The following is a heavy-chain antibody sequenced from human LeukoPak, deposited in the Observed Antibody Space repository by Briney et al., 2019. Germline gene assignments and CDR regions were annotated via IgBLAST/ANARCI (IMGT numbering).Heavy chain of an antibody. CDR3: AKDNHITIFGVVTTNWFDP. Sequence: GGSLRLSCAASGFTFSNAWMSWVRQAPGKGLEWVGRIKSKTDGGTTDYAAPVKGRFTISRDDSKNTLYLQMNSLKTEDTAVYYCAKDNHITIFGVVTTNWFDPWGQGTLVTVSS. CDR2: IKSKTDGGTT. CDR1: GFTFSNAW. J-gene: IGHJ5*02. D-gene: IGHD3-3*01. V-gene: IGHV3-15*01.